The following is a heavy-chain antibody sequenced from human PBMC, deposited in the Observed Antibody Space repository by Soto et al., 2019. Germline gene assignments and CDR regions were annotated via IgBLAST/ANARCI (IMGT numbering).Heavy chain of an antibody. CDR1: GYGFTTYG. CDR2: ISAHNGNT. D-gene: IGHD1-1*01. J-gene: IGHJ4*02. CDR3: ARGRYGDY. V-gene: IGHV1-18*01. Sequence: QVHLVQSGAEVKKPGASVKVSCKGSGYGFTTYGITWVRQAPGQGLEWMAWISAHNGNTNYAQKHQGRVTVTRDTSTSTAYMELMSLRSDDTALYYCARGRYGDYWGQGALVTVSS.